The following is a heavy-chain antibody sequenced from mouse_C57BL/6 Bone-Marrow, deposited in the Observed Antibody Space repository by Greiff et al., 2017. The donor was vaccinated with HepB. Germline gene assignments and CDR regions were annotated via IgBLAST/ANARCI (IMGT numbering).Heavy chain of an antibody. CDR2: ISNGGGST. Sequence: EVKLVESGGGLVQPGGSLKLSCAASGFTFSDYYMYWVRQTPEKRLEWVAYISNGGGSTYYPDTVKGRFTISRDNAKNTLYLQMSRLKSEDTAMYYCARQGELGGDFAYWGQGTLVTVSA. CDR1: GFTFSDYY. V-gene: IGHV5-12*01. D-gene: IGHD4-1*01. J-gene: IGHJ3*01. CDR3: ARQGELGGDFAY.